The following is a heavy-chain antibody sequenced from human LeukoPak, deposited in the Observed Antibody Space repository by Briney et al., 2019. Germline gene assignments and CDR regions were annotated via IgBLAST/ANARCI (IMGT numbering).Heavy chain of an antibody. CDR3: ARRGTAYCRGGNCYSDKYFDY. D-gene: IGHD2-15*01. V-gene: IGHV4-34*01. J-gene: IGHJ4*02. Sequence: SQTLSLTCAVYGGSLSGYYWTWIRQTPGKGLEWIGEINYSGNTNYNRSLKSQVTISADTSKNQFSMRLSSVTAADTAVYYCARRGTAYCRGGNCYSDKYFDYWGQGTQVTVSS. CDR1: GGSLSGYY. CDR2: INYSGNT.